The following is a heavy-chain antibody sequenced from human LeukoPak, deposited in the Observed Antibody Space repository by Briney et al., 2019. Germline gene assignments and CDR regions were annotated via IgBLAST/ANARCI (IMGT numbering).Heavy chain of an antibody. CDR3: ARDHVGTIFGVVPHRYYYYYGMDV. Sequence: PGGSLRLSCAASGFTFSSYGMHWVRQAPGKGLEWVAVIWYDGSNKYYADSVKGRFTISRDNSKNTLYLQMNSLRAEDTAVYYCARDHVGTIFGVVPHRYYYYYGMDVWGQGTTVTVSS. CDR1: GFTFSSYG. D-gene: IGHD3-3*01. J-gene: IGHJ6*02. CDR2: IWYDGSNK. V-gene: IGHV3-33*01.